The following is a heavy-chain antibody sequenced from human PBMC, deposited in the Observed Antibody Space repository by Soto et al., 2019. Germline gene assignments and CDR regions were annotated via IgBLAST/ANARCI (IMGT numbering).Heavy chain of an antibody. V-gene: IGHV4-61*01. CDR3: ARRPPEGGTMDV. D-gene: IGHD3-16*01. CDR2: VYYSGTP. Sequence: SETLSLTCTVSGGSVSSATYYWNWIRQPPGKGLEWIGSVYYSGTPNYNPSLKSRVTISMDTSYNRLSLKLRSVTAADTAVYYCARRPPEGGTMDVWGQGTTVTVSS. J-gene: IGHJ6*02. CDR1: GGSVSSATYY.